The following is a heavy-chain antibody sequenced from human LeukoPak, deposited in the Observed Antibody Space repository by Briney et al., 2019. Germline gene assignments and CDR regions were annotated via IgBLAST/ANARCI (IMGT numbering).Heavy chain of an antibody. CDR1: GGSISSSSYY. V-gene: IGHV4-39*01. CDR3: ARHEGGATNY. CDR2: IYSGGST. Sequence: SETLSLTCTVSGGSISSSSYYWGWIRQPPGKGLEWIGIIYSGGSTYYNPSLKSRVTISADTSKNQFSLKLSSVTAADTSVYFYARHEGGATNYWGQGTLVTVSS. D-gene: IGHD1-26*01. J-gene: IGHJ4*02.